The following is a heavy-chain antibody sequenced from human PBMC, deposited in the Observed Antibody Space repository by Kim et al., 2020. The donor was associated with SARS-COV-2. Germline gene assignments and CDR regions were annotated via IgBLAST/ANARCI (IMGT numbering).Heavy chain of an antibody. V-gene: IGHV1-69*13. J-gene: IGHJ4*02. Sequence: SVKVSCKASGGIFSNYGINWVRQAPGQGLEWMGGIIPIFGTAHYAQKFQGRVTITADEPTSTVYMELSSLRSDDTAVYYCARVAADCSTTSCYFAYWGQGTLVIVSS. CDR3: ARVAADCSTTSCYFAY. CDR2: IIPIFGTA. CDR1: GGIFSNYG. D-gene: IGHD2-2*01.